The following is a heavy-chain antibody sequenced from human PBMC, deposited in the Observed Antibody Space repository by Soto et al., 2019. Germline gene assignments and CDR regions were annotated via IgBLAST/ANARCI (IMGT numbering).Heavy chain of an antibody. D-gene: IGHD2-2*01. CDR1: GFTFTSYG. J-gene: IGHJ4*02. CDR3: ARDRERSTLHFDH. Sequence: QVPLVQSGVEVKKPGASVKVSCKASGFTFTSYGITWVRHAPGQGLEWMGWISAFSGNTNYAQYLQGRVTLTTETSTSTAYMEIRSLRSDDTAVYYCARDRERSTLHFDHCGQGTLVTVSS. CDR2: ISAFSGNT. V-gene: IGHV1-18*04.